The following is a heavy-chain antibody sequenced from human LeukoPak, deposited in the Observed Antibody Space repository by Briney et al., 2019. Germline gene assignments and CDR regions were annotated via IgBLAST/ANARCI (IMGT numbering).Heavy chain of an antibody. V-gene: IGHV3-21*01. J-gene: IGHJ4*02. CDR1: GFIFSSYS. CDR3: ATSTSRAGGPGGHSFDY. CDR2: ISGSSIYM. Sequence: GGSLRLSCAASGFIFSSYSMNWVRQAPGKGLKWVSSISGSSIYMYYADSLKGRFTISRDNAKNSLYLQMNSLRAEDTAVYYCATSTSRAGGPGGHSFDYWGQGTLVAVSS. D-gene: IGHD2-2*01.